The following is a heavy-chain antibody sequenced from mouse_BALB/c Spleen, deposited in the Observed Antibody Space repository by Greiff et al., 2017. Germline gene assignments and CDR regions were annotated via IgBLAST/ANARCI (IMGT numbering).Heavy chain of an antibody. Sequence: DVKLQESGPGLVKPSQSLSLTCTVTGYSITSDYAWNWIRQFPGNKLEWMGYISYSGSTSYNPSLKSRISITRDTSKNQFFLQLNSVTTEDTATYYCARSYGNYFDYWGQGTTLTVSS. CDR2: ISYSGST. V-gene: IGHV3-2*02. J-gene: IGHJ2*01. CDR1: GYSITSDYA. D-gene: IGHD2-1*01. CDR3: ARSYGNYFDY.